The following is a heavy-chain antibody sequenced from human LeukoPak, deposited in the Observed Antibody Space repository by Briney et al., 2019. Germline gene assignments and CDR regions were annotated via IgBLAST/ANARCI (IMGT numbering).Heavy chain of an antibody. CDR2: IYYSGGNT. D-gene: IGHD2-15*01. J-gene: IGHJ4*02. Sequence: GGSLRLSCAASGFSFSTHAMSWVRQAPGKGLEWVSTIYYSGGNTYSADSVKGRFTTSRDNAKNTLYLQMNSLRAEDTAVYYCAKDQGQAVVPRRFDYWGQGTLVTVSS. CDR1: GFSFSTHA. V-gene: IGHV3-23*01. CDR3: AKDQGQAVVPRRFDY.